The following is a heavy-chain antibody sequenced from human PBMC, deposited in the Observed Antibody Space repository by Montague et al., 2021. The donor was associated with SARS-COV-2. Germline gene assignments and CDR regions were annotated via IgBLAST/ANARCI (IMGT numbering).Heavy chain of an antibody. D-gene: IGHD6-19*01. V-gene: IGHV6-1*01. CDR2: TYYRSKWYS. CDR3: VRYGGWFYFDF. J-gene: IGHJ4*02. CDR1: GDSVSSNSVA. Sequence: CAILGDSVSSNSVAWSWIRQSPSGGLEWLGRTYYRSKWYSDYAPSVRGRLTVNPDASKNEFSLELNYVTPEDTAVYYCVRYGGWFYFDFWGQGTLVTVSS.